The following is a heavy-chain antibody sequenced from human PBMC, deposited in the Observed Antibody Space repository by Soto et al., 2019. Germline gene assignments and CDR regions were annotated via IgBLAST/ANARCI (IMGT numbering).Heavy chain of an antibody. Sequence: PSETLSLSCSVSGGSINSYYWAWIRQSPGKGLGWIGYIFYTGSTNYNPSLESRVTISVDTSKKYFSLILRSVTAADTAVYYCARRVAVAGYYYPHGMDVWGQGTTVTVSS. J-gene: IGHJ6*02. D-gene: IGHD6-19*01. CDR1: GGSINSYY. V-gene: IGHV4-59*08. CDR2: IFYTGST. CDR3: ARRVAVAGYYYPHGMDV.